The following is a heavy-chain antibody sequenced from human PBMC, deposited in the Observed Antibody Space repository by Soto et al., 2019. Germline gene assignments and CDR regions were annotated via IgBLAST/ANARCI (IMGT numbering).Heavy chain of an antibody. CDR3: ARGGLAARKGRWFDP. V-gene: IGHV4-59*02. CDR1: VDSVSSYY. Sequence: PSEALSVTCTVSVDSVSSYYWGWIRQPPGKGLEWIGYIHYSGSTNYNPSLKSRVTISVDTPKNQFSLKVNSMTAADTAVYYCARGGLAARKGRWFDPWGQGTLVTVSS. D-gene: IGHD6-6*01. J-gene: IGHJ5*02. CDR2: IHYSGST.